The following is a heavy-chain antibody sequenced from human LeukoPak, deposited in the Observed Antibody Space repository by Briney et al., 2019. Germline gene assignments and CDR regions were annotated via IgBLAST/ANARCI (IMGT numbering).Heavy chain of an antibody. J-gene: IGHJ6*03. CDR3: ARGVSGAYYYYYMDV. CDR1: GYTFTSYY. V-gene: IGHV1-46*01. D-gene: IGHD5/OR15-5a*01. Sequence: GASVKVSCKASGYTFTSYYMHWVRQAPGQGLEWMGIINPSGGSTSYAQKFQGRVTMTRDTSTSTAYMELSRLKSDDTAVYYCARGVSGAYYYYYMDVWGKGTTVTVSS. CDR2: INPSGGST.